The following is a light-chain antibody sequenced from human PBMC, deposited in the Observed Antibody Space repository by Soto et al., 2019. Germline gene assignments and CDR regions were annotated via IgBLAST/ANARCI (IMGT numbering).Light chain of an antibody. CDR2: LNSDGSH. CDR1: SGHSSYA. V-gene: IGLV4-69*01. J-gene: IGLJ2*01. Sequence: QLVLTQSPSASASLGASVKLTCTLSSGHSSYAIAWHQQQPEKGPRYLMKLNSDGSHSKGDGIPDRFSGSSAGAERYLTISSLPSGDEPDYYCQTWGTGIVLFGGGTKLTVL. CDR3: QTWGTGIVL.